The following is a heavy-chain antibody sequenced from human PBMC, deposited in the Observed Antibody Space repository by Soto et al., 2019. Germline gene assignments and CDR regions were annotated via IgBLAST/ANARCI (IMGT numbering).Heavy chain of an antibody. V-gene: IGHV6-1*01. Sequence: SQTLSLTCAISGDSVSSDSAAWNWIRQSPSRGLEWLGRTYYRSKWYIDYAVSVKGRITIHPDTSKNQFSLQLNSATPEDTAVYYCAGDLMVKRSSSWTWFDPWGQGTLVTVSS. CDR3: AGDLMVKRSSSWTWFDP. CDR2: TYYRSKWYI. J-gene: IGHJ5*02. CDR1: GDSVSSDSAA. D-gene: IGHD6-13*01.